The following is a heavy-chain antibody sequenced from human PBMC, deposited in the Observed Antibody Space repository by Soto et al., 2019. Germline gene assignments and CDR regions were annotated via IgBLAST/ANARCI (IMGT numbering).Heavy chain of an antibody. CDR2: IYYSGST. Sequence: SETLSLTCTVSGGSIISSSYYWGWIRQPPGKGLEWIGSIYYSGSTYYNPSLKSRVTISVDTSKNQFSLKLSSVTAADTAVYYCALSYYDFWSGPNPSNWFDPWGQGTLVTVSS. J-gene: IGHJ5*02. V-gene: IGHV4-39*01. CDR1: GGSIISSSYY. D-gene: IGHD3-3*01. CDR3: ALSYYDFWSGPNPSNWFDP.